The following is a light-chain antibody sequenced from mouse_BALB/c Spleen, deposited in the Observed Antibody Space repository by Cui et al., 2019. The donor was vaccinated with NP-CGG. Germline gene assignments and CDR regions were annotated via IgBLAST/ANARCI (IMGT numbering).Light chain of an antibody. CDR3: ALWYSNHWI. CDR1: TGAVTTNNY. Sequence: AVLSHKSPLTTSPGEIVTLTCRSSTGAVTTNNYANWVQEKPDHLFTGLIGGTNNRAPGVPARFSGSLIGDKAALTITGAQTEDEAIYFCALWYSNHWIFGGGTKLTVL. J-gene: IGLJ1*01. CDR2: GTN. V-gene: IGLV1*01.